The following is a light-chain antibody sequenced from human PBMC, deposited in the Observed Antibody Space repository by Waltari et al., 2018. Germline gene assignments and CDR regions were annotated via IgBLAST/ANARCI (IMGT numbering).Light chain of an antibody. V-gene: IGKV3-20*01. Sequence: EIVLTQSPGPLSLSVGERATVPCRASESVSRALAWYQHKPGQAPRLLIYGASTRATGIPDRFSGSGSGTDFSLTISRLEPDDFAVYYCQHYLRLPVTFGQGTTVEI. CDR1: ESVSRA. J-gene: IGKJ1*01. CDR2: GAS. CDR3: QHYLRLPVT.